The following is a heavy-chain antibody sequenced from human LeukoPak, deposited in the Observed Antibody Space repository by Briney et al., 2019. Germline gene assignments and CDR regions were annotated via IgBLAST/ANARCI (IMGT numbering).Heavy chain of an antibody. CDR2: ISDNGGDR. V-gene: IGHV3-23*01. J-gene: IGHJ4*02. D-gene: IGHD1-1*01. CDR1: GFTFNSYP. CDR3: GKDWKLDY. Sequence: GGSLRLSCAASGFTFNSYPMSWVRQAPGKGLEWVSAISDNGGDRKYADSVKGRFTISRDNSKSTLFLQMNSLRVEDTAIYYCGKDWKLDYWGQGALVTVSS.